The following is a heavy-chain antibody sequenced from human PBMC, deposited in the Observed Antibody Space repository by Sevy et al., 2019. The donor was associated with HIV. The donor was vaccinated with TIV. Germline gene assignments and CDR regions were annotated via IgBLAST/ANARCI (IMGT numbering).Heavy chain of an antibody. V-gene: IGHV3-23*01. D-gene: IGHD1-26*01. CDR2: ISGSGGST. Sequence: GGSLRLSCAASGFTFSSYVMSWARQAPGKGLEWVSAISGSGGSTHYVDPVKGRFTISRDNSKNTLYLQINSLRAEDTALYYCAKGVGRGGYYYGMDVWGQGTTVTVSS. CDR3: AKGVGRGGYYYGMDV. CDR1: GFTFSSYV. J-gene: IGHJ6*02.